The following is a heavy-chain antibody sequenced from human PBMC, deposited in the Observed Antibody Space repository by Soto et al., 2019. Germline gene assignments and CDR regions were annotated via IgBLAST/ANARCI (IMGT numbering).Heavy chain of an antibody. J-gene: IGHJ4*02. CDR1: GFTFSNAW. CDR3: TTNSYSSSWLYYFDY. D-gene: IGHD6-13*01. CDR2: IKSKTDGGTT. V-gene: IGHV3-15*07. Sequence: GGSLRLSCAASGFTFSNAWMNWVRQAPGKGLEWVGRIKSKTDGGTTDYPAPVKGRFTISRDDSKNTLYLQMNSLKTEDTAVYYCTTNSYSSSWLYYFDYWGQGTLVTVSS.